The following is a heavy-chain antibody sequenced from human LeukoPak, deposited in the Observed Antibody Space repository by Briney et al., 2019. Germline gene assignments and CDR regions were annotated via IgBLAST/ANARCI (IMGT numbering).Heavy chain of an antibody. D-gene: IGHD3-16*01. Sequence: SETLSLTCAVYGXSFSGYYWSWIRQPPGKGLEWIGEINHSGSTDYNPSLKSRVTISVDTSKNQFSLKLSSVTAADTAVYYCARGRSLGLVKVRYYFDYWGQGTLVTVSS. CDR3: ARGRSLGLVKVRYYFDY. J-gene: IGHJ4*02. CDR2: INHSGST. CDR1: GXSFSGYY. V-gene: IGHV4-34*01.